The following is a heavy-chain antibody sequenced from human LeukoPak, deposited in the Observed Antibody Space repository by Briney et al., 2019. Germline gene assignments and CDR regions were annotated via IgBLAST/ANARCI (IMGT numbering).Heavy chain of an antibody. CDR3: ARVRRYYDSSGYYLVGAVVDY. Sequence: SETLSLTCAVYGGSFRGYYWSWIRQPPGKGLEWIGEINHSGSTNYNPSLKSRVTISVDTSKNQFSLKLSSVTAADTAVYYCARVRRYYDSSGYYLVGAVVDYWGQGTLVTVSS. V-gene: IGHV4-34*01. CDR2: INHSGST. D-gene: IGHD3-22*01. J-gene: IGHJ4*02. CDR1: GGSFRGYY.